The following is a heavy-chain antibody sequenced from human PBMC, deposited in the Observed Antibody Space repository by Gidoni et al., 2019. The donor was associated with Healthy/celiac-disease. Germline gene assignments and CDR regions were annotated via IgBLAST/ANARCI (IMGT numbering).Heavy chain of an antibody. Sequence: EVQLLESGGGLVQPGGSLRLSCAASGFTFSSYAMSWVRQAPGKGLEWVSAISGSGGSTYYADSVKGRFTISRDNSKNTLYLQMNSLRAEDTAVYYCAKRTAEGSGYYLYYYYYGMDVWGQGTTVTVSS. CDR1: GFTFSSYA. J-gene: IGHJ6*02. CDR3: AKRTAEGSGYYLYYYYYGMDV. V-gene: IGHV3-23*01. D-gene: IGHD3-3*01. CDR2: ISGSGGST.